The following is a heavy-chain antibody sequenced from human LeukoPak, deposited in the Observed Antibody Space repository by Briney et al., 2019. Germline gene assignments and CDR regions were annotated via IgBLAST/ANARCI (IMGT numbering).Heavy chain of an antibody. CDR1: GFTFRSYS. D-gene: IGHD6-13*01. V-gene: IGHV3-30-3*01. J-gene: IGHJ5*02. CDR3: ARVRGSTCGGSCFDP. CDR2: ISTDGSTK. Sequence: PGGSLTLSCAASGFTFRSYSMHWVRQAPGKGLEWVAVISTDGSTKYYADSVKRRFTIARDNSKNTLYLQMSGLRVDDTAVYYCARVRGSTCGGSCFDPWGQGTLVTVSS.